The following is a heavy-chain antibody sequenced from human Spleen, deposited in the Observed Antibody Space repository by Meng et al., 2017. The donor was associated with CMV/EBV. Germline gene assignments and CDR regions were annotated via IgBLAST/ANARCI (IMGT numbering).Heavy chain of an antibody. Sequence: SETLSLTCTISSGSISGYYWTWIRQPPGKGLEWLGCLNHRGFANFNSSMTGRATISVDTSKNQLSLTLTSVTAADTAVYYCARDEGGWPFNIWGQGTMVTVSS. V-gene: IGHV4-59*01. CDR3: ARDEGGWPFNI. CDR2: LNHRGFA. CDR1: SGSISGYY. J-gene: IGHJ3*02. D-gene: IGHD2-15*01.